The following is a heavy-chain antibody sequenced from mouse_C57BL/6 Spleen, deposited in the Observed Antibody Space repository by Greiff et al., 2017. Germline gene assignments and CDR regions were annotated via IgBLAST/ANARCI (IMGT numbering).Heavy chain of an antibody. D-gene: IGHD1-1*01. CDR2: ISSGSSTI. Sequence: EVKLMESGGGLVKPGGSLKLSCAASGFTFSDYGMHWVRQAPEKGLEWVAYISSGSSTIYYADTVKGRFTISRDNAKNTLFLQMTSLRSEDTAMYYCARPPYYYGSSYGYFDDWGTGTTVTVSS. V-gene: IGHV5-17*01. CDR3: ARPPYYYGSSYGYFDD. J-gene: IGHJ1*03. CDR1: GFTFSDYG.